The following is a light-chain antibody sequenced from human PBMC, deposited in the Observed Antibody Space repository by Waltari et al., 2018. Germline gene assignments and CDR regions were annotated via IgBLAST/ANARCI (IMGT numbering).Light chain of an antibody. Sequence: QSALTQPASVSGSPGQSIPISCTGTRSDVGNYDYVPWYQQYSGKAPKLMIYDVRHRPSGVFDRFSGSKSGNTASLTISGLQAEDEADYYCSSYTSSDTYVFGTGTKVTVL. CDR3: SSYTSSDTYV. CDR1: RSDVGNYDY. CDR2: DVR. V-gene: IGLV2-14*01. J-gene: IGLJ1*01.